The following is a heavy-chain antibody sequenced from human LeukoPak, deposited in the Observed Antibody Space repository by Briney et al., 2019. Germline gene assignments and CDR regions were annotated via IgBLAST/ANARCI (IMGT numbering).Heavy chain of an antibody. D-gene: IGHD6-19*01. CDR3: AKPGDSSGWYLSWFDP. J-gene: IGHJ5*02. Sequence: PGGSLRLSCAASGFTFSSFGMHWVRQAPGKGLEWVAVMSYDGSNKYYADSLKGRFTISRDNSKNTLYLQMNSLRAEDTAVYYCAKPGDSSGWYLSWFDPWGQGTLVTVSS. CDR1: GFTFSSFG. V-gene: IGHV3-30*18. CDR2: MSYDGSNK.